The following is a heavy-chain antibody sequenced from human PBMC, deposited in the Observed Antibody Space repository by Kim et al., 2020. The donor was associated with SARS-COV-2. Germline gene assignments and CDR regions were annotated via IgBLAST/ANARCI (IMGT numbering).Heavy chain of an antibody. Sequence: SETLSLTCAVYGGSFSGYYWSWIRQPPGKGLEWIGEINHSGSTNYNPSLKSRVTMSVDTSKNHFSLKLSSVTAADTAVYYCARAGVRIEIAAAGKTLYY. D-gene: IGHD6-13*01. CDR3: ARAGVRIEIAAAGKTLYY. J-gene: IGHJ6*01. CDR2: INHSGST. V-gene: IGHV4-34*01. CDR1: GGSFSGYY.